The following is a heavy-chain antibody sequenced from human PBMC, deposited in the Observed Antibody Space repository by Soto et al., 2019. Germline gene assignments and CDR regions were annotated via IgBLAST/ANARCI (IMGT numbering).Heavy chain of an antibody. J-gene: IGHJ4*02. Sequence: PSETLSLTCTVSGGSINSGDYYWSWIRQPPGTGLEWIGEINHSGSTNYNPSLKSRVTISVDTSKNQFSLKLTSVTAADTAVYYCARDKITGLFDYWGQGTLVTVS. CDR1: GGSINSGDYY. V-gene: IGHV4-39*07. D-gene: IGHD2-8*02. CDR2: INHSGST. CDR3: ARDKITGLFDY.